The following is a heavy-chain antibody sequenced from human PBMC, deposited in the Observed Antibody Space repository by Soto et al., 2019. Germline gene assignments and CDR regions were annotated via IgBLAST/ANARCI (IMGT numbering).Heavy chain of an antibody. CDR1: GFSLSTTDVG. CDR3: EPSPPQCSGRGCKSRYFDY. CDR2: IYWNDDK. D-gene: IGHD2-15*01. V-gene: IGHV2-5*01. J-gene: IGHJ4*02. Sequence: GSGPTLVNPTQTLTLTCTFSGFSLSTTDVGVGWIRQPPGKALEWLALIYWNDDKRYSPSLKSRLTITKDTSKNQVVLTMTDMGPVETATYYCEPSPPQCSGRGCKSRYFDYWGQGILVTVSS.